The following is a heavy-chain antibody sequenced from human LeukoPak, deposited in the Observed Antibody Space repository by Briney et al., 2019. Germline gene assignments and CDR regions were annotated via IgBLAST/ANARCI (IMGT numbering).Heavy chain of an antibody. Sequence: SVKVSCKASGGTFSSYAISWVRQAPGQGLEWMGGIIPIFGTANYAQKFQGRVTITADESTSTAYMELSSLRSEDTAVYYCAIDIVVVVAATGFDYWGRGTLVTVSS. CDR3: AIDIVVVVAATGFDY. V-gene: IGHV1-69*13. CDR1: GGTFSSYA. D-gene: IGHD2-15*01. CDR2: IIPIFGTA. J-gene: IGHJ4*02.